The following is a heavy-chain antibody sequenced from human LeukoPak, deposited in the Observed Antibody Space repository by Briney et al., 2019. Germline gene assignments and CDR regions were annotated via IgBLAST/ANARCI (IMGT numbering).Heavy chain of an antibody. CDR2: INHSGST. CDR1: GGSFSGYY. V-gene: IGHV4-34*01. D-gene: IGHD3-3*01. CDR3: ARGLNNRKSGRRFDVFEI. Sequence: SETLSLTCAVYGGSFSGYYWSWIRQPPGKGLEWIGEINHSGSTNYNPSLKSRVTISADTSKNRFSLRLSSVTAADTAVYYCARGLNNRKSGRRFDVFEIWGQGTMVTVSS. J-gene: IGHJ3*02.